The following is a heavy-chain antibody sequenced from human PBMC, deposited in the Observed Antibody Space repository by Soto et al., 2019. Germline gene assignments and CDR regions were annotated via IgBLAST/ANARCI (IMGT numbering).Heavy chain of an antibody. V-gene: IGHV3-23*01. D-gene: IGHD3-10*01. J-gene: IGHJ4*02. CDR3: ARGSKDSYPGSRIFDF. CDR1: GFTFSTSG. CDR2: IGPNPANT. Sequence: EVQLLESGGGLVQPGGSLRLSCAASGFTFSTSGMLWVRQPPGEGLEWVSAIGPNPANTKYTDSVKGRFTISRDNSKKTLYLQMSSLRADDSAVYFCARGSKDSYPGSRIFDFWGRGTLVTVSS.